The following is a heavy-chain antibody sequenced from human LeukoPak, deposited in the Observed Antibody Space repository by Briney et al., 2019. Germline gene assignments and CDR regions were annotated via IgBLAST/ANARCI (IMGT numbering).Heavy chain of an antibody. Sequence: GGSLRLSCAASGFTFSSYAMHWVRQAPGKGLEWVAVISYDGSNKYYADSVKGRFTISRDNSKNMLYLQMNSLRAEDTAVYYCARRVAGLLDYWGQGTLVTVSS. CDR1: GFTFSSYA. V-gene: IGHV3-30-3*01. D-gene: IGHD6-19*01. CDR3: ARRVAGLLDY. J-gene: IGHJ4*02. CDR2: ISYDGSNK.